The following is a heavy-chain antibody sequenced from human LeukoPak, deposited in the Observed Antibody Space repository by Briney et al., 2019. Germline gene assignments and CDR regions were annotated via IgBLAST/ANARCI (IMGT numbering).Heavy chain of an antibody. CDR3: AKFSGGVVYYYYGMDV. V-gene: IGHV3-11*01. CDR2: ISSSGSTT. D-gene: IGHD3-3*01. J-gene: IGHJ6*02. CDR1: GFTLSDYY. Sequence: GGSLRLSCAASGFTLSDYYMSWIRQAAGKGLEWVSYISSSGSTTYYADSVKGRFTISRDNSKNTLYLQMNSLRAEDTAAYYCAKFSGGVVYYYYGMDVWGQGTTVTVSS.